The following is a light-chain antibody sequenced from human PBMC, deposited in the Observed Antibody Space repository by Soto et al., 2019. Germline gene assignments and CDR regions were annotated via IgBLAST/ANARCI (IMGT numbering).Light chain of an antibody. CDR1: SSNIGAGYD. CDR2: GNS. Sequence: QSVLTQPPSVSGAPGQRVTISCTGSSSNIGAGYDVHWYQQLPGTAPKLLIHGNSNRPSGVPDRFSGSKSGTSASLAITGLQAEDEADYYCQSDDSSLRGVFGGGTKLTVL. CDR3: QSDDSSLRGV. V-gene: IGLV1-40*01. J-gene: IGLJ3*02.